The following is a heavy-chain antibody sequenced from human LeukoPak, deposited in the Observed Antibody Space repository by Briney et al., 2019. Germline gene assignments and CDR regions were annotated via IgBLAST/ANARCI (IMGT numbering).Heavy chain of an antibody. J-gene: IGHJ6*03. CDR2: ISSSSSTI. CDR1: GFTFSNAW. CDR3: ARVGITGNYYYYMDV. Sequence: TGGSLRLSCAASGFTFSNAWMNWVRQAPGKGLEWVSDISSSSSTICYADSVKGRFTISRDNAKNSLYLQMNSLRAEDTAVYYCARVGITGNYYYYMDVWGKGTTVTVSS. D-gene: IGHD1-20*01. V-gene: IGHV3-48*04.